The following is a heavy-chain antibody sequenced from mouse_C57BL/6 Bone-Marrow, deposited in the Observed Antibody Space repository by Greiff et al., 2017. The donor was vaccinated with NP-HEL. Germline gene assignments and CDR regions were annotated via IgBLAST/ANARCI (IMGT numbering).Heavy chain of an antibody. Sequence: EVKVVESGGGLVQPGGSMKLSCAASGFTFSDAWMDWVRQSPEKGLEWVAEIRNKANNHATYYAESVKGRFTISRDDSKSSVYLQMNSLRAEDTGIYYCTRNYGSSYLWYFDVWGTGTTVTVAS. V-gene: IGHV6-6*01. CDR3: TRNYGSSYLWYFDV. CDR1: GFTFSDAW. CDR2: IRNKANNHAT. J-gene: IGHJ1*03. D-gene: IGHD1-1*01.